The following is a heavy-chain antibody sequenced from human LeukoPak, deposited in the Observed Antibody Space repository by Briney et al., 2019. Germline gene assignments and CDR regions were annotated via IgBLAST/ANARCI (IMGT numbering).Heavy chain of an antibody. CDR3: ARDIRRGLGAYLGYLDY. D-gene: IGHD2/OR15-2a*01. V-gene: IGHV1-18*01. CDR2: ISAYNGNT. CDR1: GYTFTSYG. J-gene: IGHJ4*02. Sequence: ASVKVSCKASGYTFTSYGISWVRQAPGQGLEWSGRISAYNGNTNYAQKLQGRVTMTTDTSTSTAYMELRSLRSDDTAVYYCARDIRRGLGAYLGYLDYWGRGTLVTVSS.